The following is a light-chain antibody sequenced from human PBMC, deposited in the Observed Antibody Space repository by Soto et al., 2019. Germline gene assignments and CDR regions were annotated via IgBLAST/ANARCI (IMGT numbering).Light chain of an antibody. V-gene: IGKV1-17*01. J-gene: IGKJ1*01. CDR2: ETS. Sequence: DIQMTQSPSSLSASVGDRVTITCRASQGIRNDLGWYQQKPGKAPKRLIYETSILQSGVPSRFSGSEFQTEFTRTISSLQPEYFATYCCLQYNRYPNTFGRGTNVEIK. CDR3: LQYNRYPNT. CDR1: QGIRND.